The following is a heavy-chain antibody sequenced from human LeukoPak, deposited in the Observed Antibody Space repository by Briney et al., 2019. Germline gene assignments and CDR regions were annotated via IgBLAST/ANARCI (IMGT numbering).Heavy chain of an antibody. J-gene: IGHJ5*02. D-gene: IGHD3-3*01. V-gene: IGHV1-69*01. CDR3: ARERGAHTILGTFDP. CDR1: GGTFSSYA. Sequence: SVKVSCKASGGTFSSYATSWVRQAPGQGLEWMGGIIPIFGTANYAQKFQGRVTITADESTSTAYMELSSLRSEDTAVYYCARERGAHTILGTFDPWGQGTLVTVSS. CDR2: IIPIFGTA.